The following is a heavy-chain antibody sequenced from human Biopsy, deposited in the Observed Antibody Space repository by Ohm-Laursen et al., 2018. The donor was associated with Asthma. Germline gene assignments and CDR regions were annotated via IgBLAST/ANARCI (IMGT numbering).Heavy chain of an antibody. D-gene: IGHD4-17*01. CDR1: GGSISSGDYY. J-gene: IGHJ4*02. CDR3: ARRGGLRRYFDY. CDR2: IYYIGNT. Sequence: TLSLTCSVSGGSISSGDYYWSWIRQPPGKGLEWIGYIYYIGNTYYSPSLKGRVTISLDTSKNQFSLKLSSVTAADTAVYYCARRGGLRRYFDYWGQGTLVTVSS. V-gene: IGHV4-30-4*01.